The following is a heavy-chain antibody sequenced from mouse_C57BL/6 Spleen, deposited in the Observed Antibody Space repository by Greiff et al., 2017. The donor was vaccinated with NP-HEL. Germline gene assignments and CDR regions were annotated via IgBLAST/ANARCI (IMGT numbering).Heavy chain of an antibody. CDR2: IHPNSGST. V-gene: IGHV1-64*01. CDR3: ATPYGRGGFAY. Sequence: QVQLQQPGAELVKPGASVKLSCKASGYTFTSYWMHWVKQRPGQGLEWIGMIHPNSGSTNYNEKFKSKATLTVDKSSSTAYMQLSSLTSEDSAVYYCATPYGRGGFAYWGQGTLVTVSA. J-gene: IGHJ3*01. D-gene: IGHD1-1*01. CDR1: GYTFTSYW.